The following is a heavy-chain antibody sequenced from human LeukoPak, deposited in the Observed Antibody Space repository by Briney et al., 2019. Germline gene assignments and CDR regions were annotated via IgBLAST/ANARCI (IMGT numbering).Heavy chain of an antibody. CDR2: IYYSGYT. CDR1: GGSISSRSYY. CDR3: ARGRGYSYGYFVY. J-gene: IGHJ4*02. Sequence: PSETLSLTCTVSGGSISSRSYYWGWIRQPPGKGLEWIGSIYYSGYTYYNPSLKSRVTISVDTSKNQFSLKLSSVTAADTAVYYCARGRGYSYGYFVYWGQGTLVTVSS. D-gene: IGHD5-18*01. V-gene: IGHV4-39*01.